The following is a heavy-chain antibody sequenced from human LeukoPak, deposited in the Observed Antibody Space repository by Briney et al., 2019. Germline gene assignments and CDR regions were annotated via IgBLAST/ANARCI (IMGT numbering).Heavy chain of an antibody. D-gene: IGHD3-3*01. CDR3: ARGSGYFDH. J-gene: IGHJ4*02. V-gene: IGHV3-30*04. CDR1: GFTFSSYA. CDR2: ISPEGNLK. Sequence: PGGSLRLSCAASGFTFSSYAMSWVRQAPGKGLEWVTLISPEGNLKNYADSVKGRFTISRDNSRNTLFLQMSSLRPEDTAVYFCARGSGYFDHWGQGTQVTVSS.